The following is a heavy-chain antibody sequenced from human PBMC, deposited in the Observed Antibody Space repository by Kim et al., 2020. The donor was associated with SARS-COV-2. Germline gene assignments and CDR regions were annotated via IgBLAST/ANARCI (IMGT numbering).Heavy chain of an antibody. Sequence: GESLKISCKGSGYSFTSYWIAWVRQMPGKRLEWMGIIYPGDSDTRYSPSFQGQVTISADKSISTAYLQWSSLKASDTAMYYCATMGYYDISGYFNFSPFDYWGQGTLVTVSS. D-gene: IGHD3-22*01. CDR2: IYPGDSDT. CDR1: GYSFTSYW. J-gene: IGHJ4*02. V-gene: IGHV5-51*01. CDR3: ATMGYYDISGYFNFSPFDY.